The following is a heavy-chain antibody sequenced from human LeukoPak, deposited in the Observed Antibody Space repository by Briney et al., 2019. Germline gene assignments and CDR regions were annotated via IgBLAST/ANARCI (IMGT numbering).Heavy chain of an antibody. J-gene: IGHJ4*02. CDR1: GYSISSGYY. CDR3: ARPAYYYDSSGYLPEDY. D-gene: IGHD3-22*01. Sequence: ASETLSLTCTVSGYSISSGYYWDWIRQPPGKGLEWIGSIYHSGSTYYNPSLKSRVTISVDTSKNQFSLKLSSVTAADTAVYYCARPAYYYDSSGYLPEDYWGQGTLVTVSS. V-gene: IGHV4-38-2*02. CDR2: IYHSGST.